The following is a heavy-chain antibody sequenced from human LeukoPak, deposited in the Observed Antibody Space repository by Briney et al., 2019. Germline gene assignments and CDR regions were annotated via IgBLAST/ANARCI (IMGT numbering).Heavy chain of an antibody. CDR1: GESFSGYS. CDR3: ARGYYYGSSGPNRYWYFDL. V-gene: IGHV4-34*01. CDR2: INLGGST. D-gene: IGHD3-10*01. J-gene: IGHJ2*01. Sequence: SETLSLTCAVYGESFSGYSWIWIRQSPGKGLEWIGEINLGGSTNYNPSLKSRVTISVDTSKNQFSLKLSSVTAADTAVYYCARGYYYGSSGPNRYWYFDLWGRGTLVTVSS.